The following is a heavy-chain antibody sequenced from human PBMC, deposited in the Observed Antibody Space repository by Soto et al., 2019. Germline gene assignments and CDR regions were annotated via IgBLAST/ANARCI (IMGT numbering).Heavy chain of an antibody. CDR3: ARVGGGLASLGYYGMDV. CDR1: GYTFNGYY. D-gene: IGHD3-10*01. CDR2: INPNSGGT. J-gene: IGHJ6*02. Sequence: GASVKVSCKASGYTFNGYYIHWVRQAPGQGLEWMGWINPNSGGTNYAQRFQGWVTMTRDRSISTAYMELSRLKSDDTAVYYCARVGGGLASLGYYGMDVWGQGTTVTVSS. V-gene: IGHV1-2*04.